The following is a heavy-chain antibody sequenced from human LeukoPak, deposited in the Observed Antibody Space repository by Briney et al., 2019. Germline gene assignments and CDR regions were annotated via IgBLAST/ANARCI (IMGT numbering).Heavy chain of an antibody. CDR3: ARSGLSGRTGTWYYFDY. Sequence: GGSLRLSCAASGFTFSSYSMNWVRQAPGKGLEWVSSISSSSSYIYYADSVKGRFTISRDNAKNSLYLQMNSLRAEDTAVYYCARSGLSGRTGTWYYFDYWGQGTLVTVSS. CDR2: ISSSSSYI. CDR1: GFTFSSYS. V-gene: IGHV3-21*01. D-gene: IGHD1-1*01. J-gene: IGHJ4*02.